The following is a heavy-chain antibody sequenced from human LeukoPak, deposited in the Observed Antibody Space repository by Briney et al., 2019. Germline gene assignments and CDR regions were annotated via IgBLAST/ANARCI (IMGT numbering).Heavy chain of an antibody. D-gene: IGHD5-18*01. CDR2: ISSDASIK. CDR1: GFTFSSFT. Sequence: PGKSLRLSCAASGFTFSSFTLYWVRQAPGEGLEWVTVISSDASIKYYTDSVKGRFTVSRDNSTNTLYLQMTSLRPDDTAIYYCATSHPLYTFGPPESWGQGTLVSVSS. J-gene: IGHJ5*02. V-gene: IGHV3-30*04. CDR3: ATSHPLYTFGPPES.